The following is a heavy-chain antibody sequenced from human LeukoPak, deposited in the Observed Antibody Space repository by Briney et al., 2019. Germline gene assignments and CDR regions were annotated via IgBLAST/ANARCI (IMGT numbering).Heavy chain of an antibody. D-gene: IGHD3-10*01. J-gene: IGHJ6*02. CDR3: ASQGGLLWFGELSGGMDV. CDR2: VSYDGSNK. CDR1: GFAFSSYG. V-gene: IGHV3-30*03. Sequence: GGSLRLSCAASGFAFSSYGMHWVRQAPGKGLEWVAVVSYDGSNKYYADSVKGRFTISRDNSKNTLYLQMNSLRAEDTAVYYCASQGGLLWFGELSGGMDVWGQGTTVTVSS.